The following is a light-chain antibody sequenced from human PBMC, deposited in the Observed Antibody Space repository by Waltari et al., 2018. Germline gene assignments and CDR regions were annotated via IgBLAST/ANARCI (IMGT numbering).Light chain of an antibody. Sequence: QSALTQPASVSGSPGPSIPISCTGTSSAVGGYNYVSWYQQHPGKAPKLMIYEVSNRPSGVSNRFSGSKSGNTASLTISGLQAEDEADYYCSSYTSSSTVFGGGTKLTVL. J-gene: IGLJ2*01. CDR2: EVS. CDR3: SSYTSSSTV. CDR1: SSAVGGYNY. V-gene: IGLV2-14*01.